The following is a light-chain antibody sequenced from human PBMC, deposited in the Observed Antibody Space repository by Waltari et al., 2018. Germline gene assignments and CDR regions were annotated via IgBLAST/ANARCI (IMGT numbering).Light chain of an antibody. CDR3: QSRDTISTRV. CDR1: RIRRYY. J-gene: IGLJ3*02. CDR2: GQD. Sequence: SSELTQDPPVSVALGQTVTLTCQGDRIRRYYPSWYQQRPGQAPILVFYGQDNRPSGIPDRFSGSISGNTASLTITGAQAEDEADYYCQSRDTISTRVFGGGTRLTV. V-gene: IGLV3-19*01.